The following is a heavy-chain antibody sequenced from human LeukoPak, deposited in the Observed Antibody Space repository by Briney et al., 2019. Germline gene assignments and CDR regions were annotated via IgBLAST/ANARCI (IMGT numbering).Heavy chain of an antibody. V-gene: IGHV3-74*01. CDR2: INSDGSST. CDR1: GFTFSSYW. Sequence: PGGSLRLSCAASGFTFSSYWMHWVRQAPGKGLVWVSRINSDGSSTSYADSVKGRFTISRDNAKNTLYLQMNSLRAEDTAVYYCARDHNPYYDILTGSSPVDYWGQGTLVTVSS. CDR3: ARDHNPYYDILTGSSPVDY. D-gene: IGHD3-9*01. J-gene: IGHJ4*02.